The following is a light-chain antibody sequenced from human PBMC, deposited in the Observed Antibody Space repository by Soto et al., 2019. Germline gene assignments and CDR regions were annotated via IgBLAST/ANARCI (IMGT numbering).Light chain of an antibody. V-gene: IGKV3-11*01. J-gene: IGKJ5*01. CDR1: QSVFSS. CDR3: QQRSEWPIT. Sequence: EIVMTQSPATLSVSPGERAPLSCRASQSVFSSLAWYQQRPGQAPRLFIYDASNRATGIPARFSGSGSGTDFTLTISSLEPEDFAVYYCQQRSEWPITFGQGTRLEI. CDR2: DAS.